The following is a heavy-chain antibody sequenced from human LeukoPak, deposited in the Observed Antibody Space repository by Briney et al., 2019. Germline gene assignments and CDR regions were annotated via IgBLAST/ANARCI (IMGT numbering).Heavy chain of an antibody. CDR1: GFTFSNAW. Sequence: GGSLRLSCAASGFTFSNAWMSWVRQAPGKGLEWVGRIKSKTDGGTTDYAAPVKGGFTISRDDSKNTLYLQMNSLKTEDTALYYCTTKTALWVRGVNVDYWGQGTLVTVSS. CDR3: TTKTALWVRGVNVDY. J-gene: IGHJ4*02. V-gene: IGHV3-15*01. D-gene: IGHD3-10*01. CDR2: IKSKTDGGTT.